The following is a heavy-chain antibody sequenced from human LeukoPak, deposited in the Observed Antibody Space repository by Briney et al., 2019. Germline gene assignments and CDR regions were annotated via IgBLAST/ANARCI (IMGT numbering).Heavy chain of an antibody. V-gene: IGHV3-7*03. J-gene: IGHJ6*03. CDR2: IKQDGSEK. D-gene: IGHD3-10*01. CDR1: GFTFSSYW. CDR3: ARHGSITMVRGRLRYYYMDV. Sequence: GGSLRLSCAASGFTFSSYWMSWVRQAPGKGLEWVANIKQDGSEKYYVDSVKGRFTISRDNSKNTLYLQMNSLRAEDTAVYYCARHGSITMVRGRLRYYYMDVWGKGTTVTISS.